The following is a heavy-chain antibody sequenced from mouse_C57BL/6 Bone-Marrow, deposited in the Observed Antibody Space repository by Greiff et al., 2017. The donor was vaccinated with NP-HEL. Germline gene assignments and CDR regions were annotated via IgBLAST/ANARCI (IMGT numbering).Heavy chain of an antibody. CDR2: IDPSDSYT. Sequence: VQLQQPGAELVKPGASVKLSCKASGYTFTSYWMQWVKQRPGQGLEWIGEIDPSDSYTNYNQKFKGKATLTVDTSSSTAYMQLSSLTSEDSAVYYCASPITTVVPLAMDYWGQGTSVTVSS. V-gene: IGHV1-50*01. J-gene: IGHJ4*01. CDR1: GYTFTSYW. CDR3: ASPITTVVPLAMDY. D-gene: IGHD1-1*01.